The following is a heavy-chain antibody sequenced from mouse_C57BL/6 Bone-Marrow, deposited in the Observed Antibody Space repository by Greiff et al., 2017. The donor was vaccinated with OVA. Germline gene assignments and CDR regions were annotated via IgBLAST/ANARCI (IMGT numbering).Heavy chain of an antibody. CDR2: IDPEDGET. Sequence: SGAELVKPGASVKLSCTASGFNIKDYYMHWVKQRTEQGLEWIGRIDPEDGETKYAPKFQGKATITADTSSNTAYLQLSSLTSEDTAVYYCAGRITTVVATEIAMDYWGQGTSVTVSS. CDR1: GFNIKDYY. CDR3: AGRITTVVATEIAMDY. J-gene: IGHJ4*01. V-gene: IGHV14-2*01. D-gene: IGHD1-1*01.